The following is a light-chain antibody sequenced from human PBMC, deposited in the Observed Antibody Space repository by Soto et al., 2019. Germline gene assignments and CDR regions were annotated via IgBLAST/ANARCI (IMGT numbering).Light chain of an antibody. V-gene: IGLV2-14*01. J-gene: IGLJ1*01. CDR3: SSYTISSTDV. CDR2: EVT. Sequence: QSALTQPASVSGSPGQSITISCTGTNSDVGGNNYVSWYQHHPGKAPKLIIYEVTNRPSGISTRFSASKSGNTASLTISGLQAEDEADYYCSSYTISSTDVFGTGTKVTVL. CDR1: NSDVGGNNY.